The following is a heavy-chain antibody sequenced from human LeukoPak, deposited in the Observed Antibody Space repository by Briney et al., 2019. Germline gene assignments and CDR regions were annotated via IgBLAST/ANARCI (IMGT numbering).Heavy chain of an antibody. CDR1: GFTFSSYA. V-gene: IGHV3-23*01. CDR2: ISGSGGST. CDR3: AKGETMIVVVINYYFDY. Sequence: GGSLRLSCAASGFTFSSYAMSWVRQAPGKGLEWVSAISGSGGSTYYADSVKGRFTISGDNSKNTLYLQMNSLRAEDTAVYYCAKGETMIVVVINYYFDYWGQGTLVTVSS. D-gene: IGHD3-22*01. J-gene: IGHJ4*02.